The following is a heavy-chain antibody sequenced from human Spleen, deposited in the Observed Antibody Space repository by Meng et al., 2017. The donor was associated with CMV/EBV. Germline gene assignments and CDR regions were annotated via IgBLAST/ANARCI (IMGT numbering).Heavy chain of an antibody. Sequence: SGFTFGNYWMSWVRQAPGKGLEGVANINQDGSEKYYVDSAKGRFTISRDNAKNSLYLQMNSLRAEDTAVYYCARAPDGSGSYYYFEYWGQGTLVTVSS. J-gene: IGHJ4*02. CDR2: INQDGSEK. CDR1: GFTFGNYW. V-gene: IGHV3-7*01. CDR3: ARAPDGSGSYYYFEY. D-gene: IGHD3-10*01.